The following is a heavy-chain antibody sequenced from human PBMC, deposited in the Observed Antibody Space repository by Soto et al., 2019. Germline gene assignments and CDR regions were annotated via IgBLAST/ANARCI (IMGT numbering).Heavy chain of an antibody. CDR2: ISVNNANT. CDR3: AREYCGGIGCYYYYMDV. J-gene: IGHJ6*03. Sequence: ASVKVSCKTSGYTFDRYGISWVRQAPGQGLEWLGWISVNNANTNYAQRVQGRVTFTTDTSTRTVYMELRSLRSDDTAIYYCAREYCGGIGCYYYYMDVWGKGTTVTVSS. V-gene: IGHV1-18*01. D-gene: IGHD2-21*01. CDR1: GYTFDRYG.